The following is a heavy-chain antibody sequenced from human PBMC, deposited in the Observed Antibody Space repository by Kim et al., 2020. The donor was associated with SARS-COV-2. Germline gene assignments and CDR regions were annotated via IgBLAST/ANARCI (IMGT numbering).Heavy chain of an antibody. CDR3: ARDSLTTVTMYYFDY. V-gene: IGHV3-7*01. J-gene: IGHJ4*02. D-gene: IGHD4-17*01. CDR1: GFTFSSYW. Sequence: GGSLRLSCAASGFTFSSYWMSWVRQAPGKGLEWVANIKQDGSEKYYVDSVKGRFTISRDNAKNSLYLQMNSLRAEDTAVYYCARDSLTTVTMYYFDYWGQGTLVTVTS. CDR2: IKQDGSEK.